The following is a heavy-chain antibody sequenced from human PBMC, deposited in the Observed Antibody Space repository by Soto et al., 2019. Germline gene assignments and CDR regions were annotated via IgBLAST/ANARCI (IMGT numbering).Heavy chain of an antibody. V-gene: IGHV1-58*01. J-gene: IGHJ3*02. Sequence: GASVKVSCKASGFTFTSSAVQWVRQARGQRLEWIGWIVVGSGNTNYAQKFQERVTITRDMSTSTAYMELSSLRSEDTAVYYCAADHCSGGSRYWDAFDIWGQGTMVTVSS. CDR3: AADHCSGGSRYWDAFDI. D-gene: IGHD2-15*01. CDR1: GFTFTSSA. CDR2: IVVGSGNT.